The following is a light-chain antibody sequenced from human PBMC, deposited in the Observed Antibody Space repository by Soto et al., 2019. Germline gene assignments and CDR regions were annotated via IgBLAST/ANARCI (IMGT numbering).Light chain of an antibody. CDR3: QQRYNPALT. CDR1: QSFSSN. Sequence: EIVMTQSPATLSVSPGERATLSCRASQSFSSNLAWYKQKPGQAPRLLIYGASTRATGIPDRVSGSGSGTDFTLTISSLEPEDFAVYYGQQRYNPALTFGGGTKVDIK. V-gene: IGKV3-15*01. CDR2: GAS. J-gene: IGKJ4*01.